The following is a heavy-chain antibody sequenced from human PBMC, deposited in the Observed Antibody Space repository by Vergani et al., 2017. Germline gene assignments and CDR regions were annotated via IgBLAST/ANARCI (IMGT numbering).Heavy chain of an antibody. CDR3: VRTVALWLGETKDWGLFDP. Sequence: QVQLLESGPGLLKPSETLSLTCSVSGYSITSGYYWGWIRQPPGRGLEWIGSIYHTGSAYYNPSLKSRVTVSVDTSMNQVSLKLNSVTAADTAVYYCVRTVALWLGETKDWGLFDPWGQGTLVTVTS. J-gene: IGHJ5*02. CDR2: IYHTGSA. CDR1: GYSITSGYY. V-gene: IGHV4-38-2*01. D-gene: IGHD3-10*01.